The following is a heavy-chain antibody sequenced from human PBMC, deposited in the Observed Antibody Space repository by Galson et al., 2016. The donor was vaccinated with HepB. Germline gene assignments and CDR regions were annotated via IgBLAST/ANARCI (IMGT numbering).Heavy chain of an antibody. CDR1: GYTFTGFY. CDR3: ARERREVSGRQNLDY. Sequence: SVKVSCKASGYTFTGFYMHWLRQAPGQGLEWVGWINPNTAATNYAHNFQGRVTMTRDTSISTVYMELSRLRSDDTAVYYRARERREVSGRQNLDYWGQGSLVTVSS. D-gene: IGHD5/OR15-5a*01. CDR2: INPNTAAT. J-gene: IGHJ4*02. V-gene: IGHV1-2*02.